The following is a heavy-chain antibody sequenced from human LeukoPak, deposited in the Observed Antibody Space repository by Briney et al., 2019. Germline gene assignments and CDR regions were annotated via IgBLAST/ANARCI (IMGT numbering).Heavy chain of an antibody. CDR2: ISSSGSTI. Sequence: TGGSLRLSCAASGFTFRDYAMSWVRQTPGKGLEWVSYISSSGSTIYYADSVKGRFTISRDNAKNSLYLQMNSLRAEDTAVYYCASGRLDAKYYYDSSGYSGGWGQGTLVTVSS. CDR1: GFTFRDYA. CDR3: ASGRLDAKYYYDSSGYSGG. V-gene: IGHV3-11*04. J-gene: IGHJ4*02. D-gene: IGHD3-22*01.